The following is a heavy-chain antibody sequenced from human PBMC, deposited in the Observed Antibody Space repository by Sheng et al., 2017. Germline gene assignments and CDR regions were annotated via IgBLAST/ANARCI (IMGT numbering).Heavy chain of an antibody. Sequence: QLQLQESGPGLVKPSETLSLTCNVSGGSISSSSYYWGWIRQPPGKGLEWIGNIDYSGSTYYNPSLKSRVFISLDTSKNQFSLRLNSITAADTAVYFCARVDLSSSWRCFDSWGQGNPRSTVSS. V-gene: IGHV4-39*07. CDR1: GGSISSSSYY. CDR3: ARVDLSSSWRCFDS. J-gene: IGHJ4*02. CDR2: IDYSGST. D-gene: IGHD6-13*01.